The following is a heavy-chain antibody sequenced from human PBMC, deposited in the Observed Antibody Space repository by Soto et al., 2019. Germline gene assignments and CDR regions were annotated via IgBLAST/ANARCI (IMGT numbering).Heavy chain of an antibody. J-gene: IGHJ4*02. CDR2: ISYDGSNK. D-gene: IGHD4-17*01. Sequence: PGGSLRLSCAASGFTFSSDAMHWVRQAPGKGLEWVAVISYDGSNKYYADSVKGRFTISRDNSKNTLYLQMNSLRAEDTAVYYCAKGLSMTTVTTMVDYWGQGTLVTVSS. CDR1: GFTFSSDA. V-gene: IGHV3-30*18. CDR3: AKGLSMTTVTTMVDY.